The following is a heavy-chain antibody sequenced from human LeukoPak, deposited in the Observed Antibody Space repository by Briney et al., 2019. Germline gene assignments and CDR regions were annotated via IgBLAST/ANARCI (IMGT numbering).Heavy chain of an antibody. J-gene: IGHJ4*02. Sequence: GGSLRLSCAASGFTFSSYSMNWVRQAPGKGLEWVSYVSSSGNTIYYADSVKGRFTISRDNAKNSLYLQMNSLRAEDTAVYYCARGTISAGFRFDYWGQGTLVTVSS. D-gene: IGHD2-2*01. CDR1: GFTFSSYS. V-gene: IGHV3-48*04. CDR2: VSSSGNTI. CDR3: ARGTISAGFRFDY.